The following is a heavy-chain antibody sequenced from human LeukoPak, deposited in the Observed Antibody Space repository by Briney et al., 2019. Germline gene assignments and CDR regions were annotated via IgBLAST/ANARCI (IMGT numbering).Heavy chain of an antibody. J-gene: IGHJ4*02. Sequence: GGSLRLSCAAPGFTFYNYAMSWVRQAPGKGLEWVSTISGSGGSTYYADSVKGRFTISRDNSKNTLYPQMNSLRAEDTAVYYCAKDIAASWDYWGQGTLVTVSS. D-gene: IGHD2-15*01. CDR2: ISGSGGST. CDR3: AKDIAASWDY. V-gene: IGHV3-23*01. CDR1: GFTFYNYA.